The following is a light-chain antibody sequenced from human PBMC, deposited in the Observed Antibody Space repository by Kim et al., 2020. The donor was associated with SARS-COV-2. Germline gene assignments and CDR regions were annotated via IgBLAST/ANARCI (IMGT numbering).Light chain of an antibody. V-gene: IGKV3-15*01. CDR3: QHYVNWPS. Sequence: SVSPGERATLSCRASKSVSTNLAWYQQKPGQAPRLLIDGASTRATGVPARFSGSGSGTDFTLTISSLQSEDFAVYYCQHYVNWPSFGQGTRLEIK. J-gene: IGKJ5*01. CDR2: GAS. CDR1: KSVSTN.